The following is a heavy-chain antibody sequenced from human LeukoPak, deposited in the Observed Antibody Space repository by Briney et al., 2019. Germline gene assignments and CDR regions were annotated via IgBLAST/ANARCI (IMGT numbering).Heavy chain of an antibody. J-gene: IGHJ4*02. CDR2: IIPILGIA. V-gene: IGHV1-69*04. CDR1: GGTCSSYA. D-gene: IGHD5-24*01. Sequence: ASVKVSCKASGGTCSSYAISWVRQAPGQGLEWMGRIIPILGIANYAQKFQGRVTITADKSTSTAYMELSSLRSEDTAVYYCARAARVEMATILDYWGQGTLVTVSS. CDR3: ARAARVEMATILDY.